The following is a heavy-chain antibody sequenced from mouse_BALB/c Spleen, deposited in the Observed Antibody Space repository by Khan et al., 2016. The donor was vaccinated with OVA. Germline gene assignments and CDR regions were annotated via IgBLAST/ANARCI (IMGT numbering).Heavy chain of an antibody. D-gene: IGHD4-1*01. Sequence: EVELVESGGDLVKPGGSLKLSCAASGFTFSNYGMSWVRQTPDKRLEWVATLSSDGTYTYYPDSVKGRFTISRNNAKNTLYLQMSSLKSEDTAMYYCTSHLTGSFAYWGQGTLVTVSA. CDR2: LSSDGTYT. CDR3: TSHLTGSFAY. V-gene: IGHV5-6*01. J-gene: IGHJ3*01. CDR1: GFTFSNYG.